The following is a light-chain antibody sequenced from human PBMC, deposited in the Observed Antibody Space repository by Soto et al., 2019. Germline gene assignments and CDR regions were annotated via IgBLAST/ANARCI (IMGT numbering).Light chain of an antibody. CDR1: SSDVGGYNY. V-gene: IGLV2-14*01. CDR3: NAYTSSSTYV. Sequence: QSALTQPASVSGSPGQSITISCTGTSSDVGGYNYVSWYQQHPGKAPKLMLYAVSNRPSGGSNRCSGSKSGNTASLTISGLQAEDEADYYCNAYTSSSTYVFGTGTKLTVL. J-gene: IGLJ1*01. CDR2: AVS.